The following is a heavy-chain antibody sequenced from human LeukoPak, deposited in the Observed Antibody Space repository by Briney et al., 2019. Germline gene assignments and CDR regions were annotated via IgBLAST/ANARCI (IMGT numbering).Heavy chain of an antibody. D-gene: IGHD2-15*01. CDR1: GFTFSSYG. CDR2: ISYDGSNK. Sequence: GGSLRLSCAASGFTFSSYGMHWVRQAPGKGLEWVAVISYDGSNKYYADSVKGRFTISRDNSKNTLYLQMNSLRAEDTAVYYCVRDASVARNAFDIWGQGTMVTVSS. V-gene: IGHV3-30*03. CDR3: VRDASVARNAFDI. J-gene: IGHJ3*02.